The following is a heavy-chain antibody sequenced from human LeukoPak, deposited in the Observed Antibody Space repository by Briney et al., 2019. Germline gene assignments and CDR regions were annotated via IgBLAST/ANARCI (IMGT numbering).Heavy chain of an antibody. J-gene: IGHJ4*02. V-gene: IGHV1-2*06. CDR2: INPNSGGT. D-gene: IGHD3-10*01. CDR1: GYTFTGYY. CDR3: ATAMVRGVISGD. Sequence: ASVKVSCTASGYTFTGYYMHWVRQAPGQGLEWMGRINPNSGGTNYAQKFQGRVTMTRGTSISTAYMELSRLRSDDTAVYYCATAMVRGVISGDWGRGTLVTVSS.